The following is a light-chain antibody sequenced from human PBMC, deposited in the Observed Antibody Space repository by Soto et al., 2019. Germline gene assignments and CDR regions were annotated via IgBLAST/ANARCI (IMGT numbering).Light chain of an antibody. J-gene: IGKJ5*01. Sequence: DIQLTQSPSSLSASVGYRVTITCRASQSISSYLNWYQQKPGKAPKVLIHAASTLQSGVPSRFSGSGSGTEFTLTINSLQPEDFATYYCQQSNRYPITFGQGTRLEIK. CDR1: QSISSY. CDR2: AAS. CDR3: QQSNRYPIT. V-gene: IGKV1-9*01.